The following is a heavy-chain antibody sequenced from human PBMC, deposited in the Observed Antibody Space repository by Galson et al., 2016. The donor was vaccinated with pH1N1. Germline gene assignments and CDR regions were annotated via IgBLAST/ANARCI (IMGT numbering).Heavy chain of an antibody. V-gene: IGHV5-51*03. D-gene: IGHD4-17*01. CDR1: GYSFISQW. Sequence: GAEVNKPGESLKISCKASGYSFISQWIAWVRQVPGKGLEWVGVVNPGGSTIRYSPSFQGQVTISSDKSISTAYLQWISLRASDTATYYCARQYDFGDYRGNAFDIWGQGT. CDR2: VNPGGSTI. CDR3: ARQYDFGDYRGNAFDI. J-gene: IGHJ3*02.